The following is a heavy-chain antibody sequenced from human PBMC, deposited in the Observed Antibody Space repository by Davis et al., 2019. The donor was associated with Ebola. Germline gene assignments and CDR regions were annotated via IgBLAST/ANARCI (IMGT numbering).Heavy chain of an antibody. D-gene: IGHD1-20*01. V-gene: IGHV1-69*13. CDR3: ARITGTDVYYYGMDV. CDR2: IIPIFGTA. CDR1: GGTFSSYA. J-gene: IGHJ6*02. Sequence: SVQVSCKASGGTFSSYAISWVRQPPGQGLEWMGGIIPIFGTANYAQKFQGRATITADESTSTAYMELSSLRSEDTAVYYCARITGTDVYYYGMDVWGQGTTVTVSS.